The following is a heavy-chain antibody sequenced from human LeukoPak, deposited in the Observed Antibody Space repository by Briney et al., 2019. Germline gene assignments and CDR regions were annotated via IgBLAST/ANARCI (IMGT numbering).Heavy chain of an antibody. CDR2: ISSGSVYI. CDR1: GFTFSTYG. V-gene: IGHV3-21*01. Sequence: GGSLRLSCAASGFTFSTYGMNWDRQAPGMGLEWVSSISSGSVYIYYADSVKGRFTISRDNAKSSLYLQMNSLRAEDTAVYYCARDEHGSGSYYNFDYWGQGTLLTVSS. J-gene: IGHJ4*02. CDR3: ARDEHGSGSYYNFDY. D-gene: IGHD3-10*01.